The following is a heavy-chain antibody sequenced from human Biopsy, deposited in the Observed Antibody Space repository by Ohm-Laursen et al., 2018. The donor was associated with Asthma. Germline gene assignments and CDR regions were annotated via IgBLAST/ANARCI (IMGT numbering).Heavy chain of an antibody. CDR3: ARKAGSCISRACYSLDF. CDR2: INSVFGTT. D-gene: IGHD2-15*01. CDR1: GGTFNTYV. Sequence: SSVKVSCKSLGGTFNTYVIGWVRQAPGQGLEWMGGINSVFGTTTYPQKFQDRVMITADDSTSTVYMELSSLRSEDTAVYYCARKAGSCISRACYSLDFWGQGTLVTVSS. J-gene: IGHJ4*02. V-gene: IGHV1-69*01.